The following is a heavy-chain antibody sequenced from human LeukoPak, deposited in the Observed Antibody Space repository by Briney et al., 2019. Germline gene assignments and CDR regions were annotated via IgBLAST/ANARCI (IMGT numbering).Heavy chain of an antibody. Sequence: PGGSLRLSCAAPGFTFSSYAMHWVRQAPGKGLEWVSLISGDGVSTFYADSVKGRFSISRDNSKNSLYLEMNSLRTEDAAMYYCAKESGKFDYWGQGTLVAVSS. V-gene: IGHV3-43*02. CDR3: AKESGKFDY. CDR2: ISGDGVST. J-gene: IGHJ4*02. CDR1: GFTFSSYA.